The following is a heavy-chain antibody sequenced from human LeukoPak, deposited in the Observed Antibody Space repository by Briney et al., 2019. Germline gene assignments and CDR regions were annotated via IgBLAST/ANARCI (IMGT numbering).Heavy chain of an antibody. CDR1: GFTFSSYD. CDR3: AKCYYDFWSGYYQTFDH. V-gene: IGHV3-30*18. Sequence: GGSLRLSCAASGFTFSSYDIHWVRQAPGKRLEWVAVISYDGSNKYYADSVKGRFTISRGNSKNTLYLQMNSLRAEDTAVYYCAKCYYDFWSGYYQTFDHWGQGTLVTVAS. CDR2: ISYDGSNK. J-gene: IGHJ4*02. D-gene: IGHD3-3*01.